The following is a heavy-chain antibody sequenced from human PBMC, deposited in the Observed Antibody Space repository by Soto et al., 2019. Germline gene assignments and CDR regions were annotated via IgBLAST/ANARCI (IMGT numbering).Heavy chain of an antibody. V-gene: IGHV4-59*01. Sequence: PSETLSLTCTVSGGSISSYYWSWIRQPPGKGLEWIGYIYYSGSTNYNPSLKSRVSISVDTSKNQFSLKLFSVTAADTAVYFCARARWGDILTGYYYFDYWGQGTLVTVSS. J-gene: IGHJ4*02. CDR3: ARARWGDILTGYYYFDY. CDR1: GGSISSYY. CDR2: IYYSGST. D-gene: IGHD3-9*01.